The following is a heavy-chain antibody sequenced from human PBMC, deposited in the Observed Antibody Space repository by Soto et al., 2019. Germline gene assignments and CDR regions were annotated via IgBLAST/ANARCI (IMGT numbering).Heavy chain of an antibody. CDR2: ISSSSSTI. CDR3: AXXLVXLNWFDP. V-gene: IGHV3-48*01. CDR1: GFTFSSYS. Sequence: EVQLVESGGGLVQPGGSLRLSCAASGFTFSSYSMNWVRQAPXXGLEWVSYISSSSSTIYYADSVKGRFTISRDNXXXXXXXXXXXXXXXXXXXXYXAXXLVXLNWFDPWGQGTLVTVSS. J-gene: IGHJ5*02.